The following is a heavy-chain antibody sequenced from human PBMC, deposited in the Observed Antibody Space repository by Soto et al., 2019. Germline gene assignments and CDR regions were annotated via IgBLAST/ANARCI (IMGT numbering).Heavy chain of an antibody. CDR1: GYTLTELS. V-gene: IGHV1-24*01. CDR2: FDPEDGET. Sequence: ASVKVSCKVSGYTLTELSMHWVRQAPGKGLEWMGGFDPEDGETIYAQKFQGRVTMTEDTSTDTAYMELSSLRSEDTAVYYCATDKVYYDILTGLGWTFDYWGQGTLVTGSS. D-gene: IGHD3-9*01. J-gene: IGHJ4*02. CDR3: ATDKVYYDILTGLGWTFDY.